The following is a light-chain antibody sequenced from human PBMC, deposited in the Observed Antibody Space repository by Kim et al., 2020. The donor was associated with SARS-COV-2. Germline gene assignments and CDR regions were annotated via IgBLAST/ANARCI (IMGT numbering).Light chain of an antibody. J-gene: IGLJ3*02. CDR1: SNNVGNQG. CDR2: ANH. V-gene: IGLV10-54*04. Sequence: QTATLTCTGKSNNVGNQGAAWLQQHQGHPPKLLSYANHNRPSGISERFSASRSGNTASLTITGLQPEDEADYYCSTWDSSLSAWVFGGGTQLTVL. CDR3: STWDSSLSAWV.